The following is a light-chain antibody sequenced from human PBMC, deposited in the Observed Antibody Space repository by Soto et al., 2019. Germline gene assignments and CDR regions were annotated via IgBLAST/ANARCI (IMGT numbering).Light chain of an antibody. V-gene: IGKV1-5*03. CDR3: QQYNSALT. J-gene: IGKJ1*01. CDR2: XAS. CDR1: QSVSLW. Sequence: IHMTQSPSTLSASLGDRVTLPXRASQSVSLWFAWYQQKPGQAPNXXNSXASNLESGVPSRFSGSGSGTEFSITISSLQPDYVETYYCQQYNSALTFGQGTKVDIK.